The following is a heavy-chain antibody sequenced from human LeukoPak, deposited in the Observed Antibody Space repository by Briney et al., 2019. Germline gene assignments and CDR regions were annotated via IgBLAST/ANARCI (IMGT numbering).Heavy chain of an antibody. Sequence: PSQTLSLTCAASGGSISSGGYSWSWIRQPPGKGLEWIGYIYHSGSTYYNPSLKSRVTISVDRSKNQFSLKLSSVTAADTAVYYCARVFANSGYWYYFDYWGQGTLVTVSS. CDR3: ARVFANSGYWYYFDY. D-gene: IGHD5-12*01. V-gene: IGHV4-30-2*01. J-gene: IGHJ4*02. CDR2: IYHSGST. CDR1: GGSISSGGYS.